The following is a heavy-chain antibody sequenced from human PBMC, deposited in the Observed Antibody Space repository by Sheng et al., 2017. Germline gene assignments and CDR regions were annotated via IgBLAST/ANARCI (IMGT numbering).Heavy chain of an antibody. D-gene: IGHD3-3*01. V-gene: IGHV3-23*04. CDR2: ISGSGGST. CDR3: AKDGDYDFWSGYQPFDY. J-gene: IGHJ4*02. Sequence: EVQLVESGGGLVQPGGSLRLSCAASGFTFSSYAMSWVRQAPGKGLEWVSAISGSGGSTYYADSVKGRFTISRDNSKNTLYLQMNSLRAEDTAVYYCAKDGDYDFWSGYQPFDYWGQGTLVTVSS. CDR1: GFTFSSYA.